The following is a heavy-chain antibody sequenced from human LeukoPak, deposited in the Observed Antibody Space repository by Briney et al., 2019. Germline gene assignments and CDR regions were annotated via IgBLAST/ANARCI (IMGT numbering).Heavy chain of an antibody. J-gene: IGHJ4*02. CDR2: IYRSGST. Sequence: SETLSLTCTVSGGSVSSVNYFWGWVRQPPGKGLEWFGSIYRSGSTHYNPSLKSRVTLSVDTSKNQFSLNLSSVTAADTAVFYCARQGGRGTAPTGPQYDFYFDTWGQGTPVTVSS. V-gene: IGHV4-39*01. D-gene: IGHD3/OR15-3a*01. CDR1: GGSVSSVNYF. CDR3: ARQGGRGTAPTGPQYDFYFDT.